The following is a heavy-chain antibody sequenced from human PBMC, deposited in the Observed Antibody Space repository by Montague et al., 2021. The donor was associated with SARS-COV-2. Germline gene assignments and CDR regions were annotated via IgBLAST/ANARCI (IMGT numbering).Heavy chain of an antibody. Sequence: SETLFTCTVSGGSISPYYWSWIRQSPGKGLECIGYTSYSGSTDYNPSLQSRVTISIDTSKNQFSLKLSSMTAAATAVYSCARWGEYYDSPYYYYAMDVWGQGTTVTVSS. J-gene: IGHJ6*02. CDR1: GGSISPYY. CDR2: TSYSGST. V-gene: IGHV4-59*12. D-gene: IGHD3-3*01. CDR3: ARWGEYYDSPYYYYAMDV.